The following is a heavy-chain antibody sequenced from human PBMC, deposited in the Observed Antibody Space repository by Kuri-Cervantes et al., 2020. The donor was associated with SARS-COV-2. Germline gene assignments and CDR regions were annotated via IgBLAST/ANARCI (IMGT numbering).Heavy chain of an antibody. D-gene: IGHD3-16*01. J-gene: IGHJ4*02. CDR3: ARVNFMGGTSIGY. V-gene: IGHV3-7*01. CDR2: IKQDGSEK. CDR1: GFTFSFYW. Sequence: GESLKISCAASGFTFSFYWVSWVRQAPGKGLEWVANIKQDGSEKYYVDSVKGRFTISRDNAKNSLYLQMNSLRAEDTAVYYCARVNFMGGTSIGYWGQGTLVTVSS.